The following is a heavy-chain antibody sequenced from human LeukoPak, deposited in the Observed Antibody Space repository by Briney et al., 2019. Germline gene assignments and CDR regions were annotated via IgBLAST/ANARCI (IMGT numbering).Heavy chain of an antibody. CDR2: IHYGGSI. J-gene: IGHJ5*02. CDR1: GDSISSSY. V-gene: IGHV4-59*08. Sequence: SETLSLTCTVSGDSISSSYWSWIRQPPGKGLEWIGYIHYGGSIHYNPSLKSRVTMSVDTSKNQLSLKVNSVTAADTAFYYCARQVTAAAGTNWFDPWGQGNLVTVSS. CDR3: ARQVTAAAGTNWFDP. D-gene: IGHD6-13*01.